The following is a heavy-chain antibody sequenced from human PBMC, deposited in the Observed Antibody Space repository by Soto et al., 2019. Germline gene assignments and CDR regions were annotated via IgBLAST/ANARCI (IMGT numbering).Heavy chain of an antibody. V-gene: IGHV3-48*02. CDR1: GFTFSSYS. D-gene: IGHD1-7*01. J-gene: IGHJ5*02. CDR3: ARYGITGTTVWFDP. CDR2: ISSSSSTI. Sequence: EVQLVESGGGLVEPGGSLRLSCAASGFTFSSYSMNWVRQAPGKGLEWVSYISSSSSTIYYADSVKGRFTISRDNAKNSLYLQMNGLRDEDTAVYYCARYGITGTTVWFDPWGQGTLVTVSS.